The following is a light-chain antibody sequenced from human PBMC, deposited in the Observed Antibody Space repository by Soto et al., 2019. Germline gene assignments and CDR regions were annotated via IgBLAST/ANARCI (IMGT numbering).Light chain of an antibody. Sequence: SPRARATLSRSASQIVSSDYGAWCQQSPGQAPRLRVYGASTRAAGIPDRFSGSGSGTDFTLTISILEPEDSAVYFCQQDTGPPTTFGQGTRLATK. J-gene: IGKJ5*01. CDR2: GAS. CDR3: QQDTGPPTT. CDR1: QIVSSDY. V-gene: IGKV3-20*01.